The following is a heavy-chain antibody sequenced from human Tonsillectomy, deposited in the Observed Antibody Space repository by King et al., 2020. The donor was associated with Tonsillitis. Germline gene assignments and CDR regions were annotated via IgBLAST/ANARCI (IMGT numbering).Heavy chain of an antibody. V-gene: IGHV1-2*02. CDR3: ARDMWGAAGTSLFYCDY. J-gene: IGHJ4*02. Sequence: GQLVQSGAEVKKPGASVKVSCKASGYTFAGYYLHWVRQAPGQGLEWMGWINPNSGGTSYAQKFKGRFTMSRDTSINTAYMELSRLRSDDTAVYYCARDMWGAAGTSLFYCDYWGQGTLVTVSS. D-gene: IGHD6-13*01. CDR2: INPNSGGT. CDR1: GYTFAGYY.